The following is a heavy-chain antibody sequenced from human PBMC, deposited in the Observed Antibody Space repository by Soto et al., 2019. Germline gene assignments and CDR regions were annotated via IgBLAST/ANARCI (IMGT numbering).Heavy chain of an antibody. CDR3: ARKRRYSSSWYPRAAFDI. J-gene: IGHJ3*02. D-gene: IGHD6-13*01. CDR2: IYYSGST. V-gene: IGHV4-39*01. CDR1: GGSISSSRYY. Sequence: SETLSLTCTVSGGSISSSRYYWGWIRQPPGKGLEWIGSIYYSGSTYYNPSLKSRVTISVDTSKNQFSLKLSSVTAADTAVYYCARKRRYSSSWYPRAAFDIWGQGTMVTVSS.